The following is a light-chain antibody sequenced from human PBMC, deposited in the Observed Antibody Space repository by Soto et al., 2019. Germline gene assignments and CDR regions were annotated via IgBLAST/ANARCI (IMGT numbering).Light chain of an antibody. V-gene: IGKV1-39*01. J-gene: IGKJ1*01. CDR2: AAS. CDR1: QSILTY. CDR3: QQSYIFPWT. Sequence: DIQMTQSPSSLSASVGDRVTITCRASQSILTYLSWYHQKPGKAPELLIYAASTLQSGVPSRFSGSGSGTDFTLTISSLQPEDFATYYCQQSYIFPWTFGQGTKVDIK.